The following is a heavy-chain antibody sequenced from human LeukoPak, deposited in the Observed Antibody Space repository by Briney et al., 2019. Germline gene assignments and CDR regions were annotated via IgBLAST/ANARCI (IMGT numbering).Heavy chain of an antibody. J-gene: IGHJ5*02. CDR3: AREYILVVVAATTGNENWFDP. Sequence: SVKVSCKASGGTFSSYAISWVRQAPGQGLEWMGRIIPILGIANYAQKFQGRVTITADKSTSTAYMELSSLRSEDTAVYYCAREYILVVVAATTGNENWFDPWGQGTLVTVSS. CDR2: IIPILGIA. D-gene: IGHD2-15*01. CDR1: GGTFSSYA. V-gene: IGHV1-69*04.